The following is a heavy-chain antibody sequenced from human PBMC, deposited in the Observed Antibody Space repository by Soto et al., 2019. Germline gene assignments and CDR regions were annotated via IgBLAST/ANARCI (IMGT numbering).Heavy chain of an antibody. CDR2: ISAYNGNT. J-gene: IGHJ6*02. Sequence: ASVKVSCKASGYTFTSYGISWVRQAPGQGLEWMGWISAYNGNTNYAQKLQGRVTMTTDTSTSTAYMELRSLRSDDTAVYYCASSNYDFLSGYSLNYYYYGMDVWGQGTTVTVSS. V-gene: IGHV1-18*04. D-gene: IGHD3-3*01. CDR3: ASSNYDFLSGYSLNYYYYGMDV. CDR1: GYTFTSYG.